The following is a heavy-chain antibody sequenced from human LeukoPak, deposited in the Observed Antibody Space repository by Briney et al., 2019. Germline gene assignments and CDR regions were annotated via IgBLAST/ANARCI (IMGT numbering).Heavy chain of an antibody. V-gene: IGHV3-30*02. D-gene: IGHD4-17*01. J-gene: IGHJ5*02. CDR2: IRYDGSNK. CDR1: GFTFSSYG. Sequence: GGSLRLSCAASGFTFSSYGMHWVRQAPGKGLEWVAFIRYDGSNKYYADSVKGRFTISRDNSKNTLYLQMNSLRAEDTAVYYCAKDRYGDQNWIDPWGQGTLVTVSS. CDR3: AKDRYGDQNWIDP.